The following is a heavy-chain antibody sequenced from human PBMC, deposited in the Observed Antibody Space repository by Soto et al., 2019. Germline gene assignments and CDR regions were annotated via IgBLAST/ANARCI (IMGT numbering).Heavy chain of an antibody. CDR3: ARAYCGGDCDLAWFDP. J-gene: IGHJ5*02. V-gene: IGHV1-69*02. Sequence: QVQLVQSGAEVKKPGSSVKVSCKASGGTFSSYTISWVRQAPGQGLEWMGRIIPILGISNYAQKFQGRVTITADKSTSTADMELSSLRSEDTAVYYCARAYCGGDCDLAWFDPWGQGTLVTVSS. D-gene: IGHD2-21*01. CDR1: GGTFSSYT. CDR2: IIPILGIS.